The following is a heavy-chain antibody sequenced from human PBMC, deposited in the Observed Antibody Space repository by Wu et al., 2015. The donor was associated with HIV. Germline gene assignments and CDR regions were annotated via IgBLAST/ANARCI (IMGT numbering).Heavy chain of an antibody. J-gene: IGHJ4*02. D-gene: IGHD5-18*01. V-gene: IGHV1-69*13. CDR3: AGGGGRTSMAPFDY. CDR2: LIPMYGTA. Sequence: QVHLLQSGAEVKNPGSSVRVSCKASGGTFSNYALSWVRQAPGQGLEWMGRLIPMYGTADYAQKFQGRVTITADESTSTAYMAVSSLRSEDTAVYYCAGGGGRTSMAPFDYWGQGNTGHRLL. CDR1: GGTFSNYA.